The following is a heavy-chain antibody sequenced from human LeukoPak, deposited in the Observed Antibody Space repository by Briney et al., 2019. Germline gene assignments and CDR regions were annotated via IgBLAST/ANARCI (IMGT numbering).Heavy chain of an antibody. CDR3: ARDDYGDLQYFEN. CDR2: INPNDGGT. V-gene: IGHV1-2*02. Sequence: ASVKVSCKASGYTFTNYFLHWARQAPGQGLEWMGCINPNDGGTISARKFQGRVTMTRDTSISTAYTELSRLRSDDTAVYYCARDDYGDLQYFENWGQGTLVTASS. J-gene: IGHJ4*02. CDR1: GYTFTNYF. D-gene: IGHD4-17*01.